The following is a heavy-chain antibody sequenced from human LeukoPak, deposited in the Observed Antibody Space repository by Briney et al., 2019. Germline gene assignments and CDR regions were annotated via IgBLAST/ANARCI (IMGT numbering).Heavy chain of an antibody. CDR1: GFTFSSYW. V-gene: IGHV3-74*03. Sequence: GGSLRLSCAASGFTFSSYWMHWVRQAPGKGLVWVSRIDRHGSSTKYADSVEGRFTISRDNAKNTLYMQMNSLRAEDTAVYYCARELPGQCNWFLDLWGRGTLVTVSS. J-gene: IGHJ2*01. CDR2: IDRHGSST. CDR3: ARELPGQCNWFLDL. D-gene: IGHD6-19*01.